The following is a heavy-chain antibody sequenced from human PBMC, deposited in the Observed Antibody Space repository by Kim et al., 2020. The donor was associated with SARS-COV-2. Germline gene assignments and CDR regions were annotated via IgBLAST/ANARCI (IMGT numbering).Heavy chain of an antibody. J-gene: IGHJ3*02. D-gene: IGHD6-19*01. CDR1: GYTFTSYY. CDR3: ASLFSGWPPYDAFDI. Sequence: SVKVSCKASGYTFTSYYMHWVRQAPGQGLEWMGIINPSGGSTSYAQKFQGRVTMTRDTSTSTVYMELSSLRSEDTAVYYCASLFSGWPPYDAFDIWGQGTMVTVSS. CDR2: INPSGGST. V-gene: IGHV1-46*01.